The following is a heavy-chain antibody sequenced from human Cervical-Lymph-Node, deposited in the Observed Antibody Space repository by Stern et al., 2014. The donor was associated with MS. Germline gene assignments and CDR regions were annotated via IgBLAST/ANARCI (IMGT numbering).Heavy chain of an antibody. CDR2: VYTSGST. CDR1: GGFINSGGFY. V-gene: IGHV4-61*02. D-gene: IGHD1-26*01. CDR3: ARDVAVGATVDGGFYYGLDV. Sequence: VQLVESGPGLVKPSQTLSLTCTVSGGFINSGGFYWSWIRQPAGKGLEWIGRVYTSGSTNYNPSLKNRITISLDTSKNQLSLRLVSVTAADTAVYFCARDVAVGATVDGGFYYGLDVWGRGTTVTVSS. J-gene: IGHJ6*02.